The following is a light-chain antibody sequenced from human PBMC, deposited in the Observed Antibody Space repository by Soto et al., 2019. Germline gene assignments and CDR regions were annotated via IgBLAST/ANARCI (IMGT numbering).Light chain of an antibody. CDR3: SSYTSSSTLCV. Sequence: QSALTQPASVSGSPGQSITISCTGTSSDVGGYNYVSWYQQHPGKAPKLMIYEVSNRPSEVSNRFSGSKSGNTASLTISGLQAEDEADYYCSSYTSSSTLCVFGTGTKVTL. V-gene: IGLV2-14*01. CDR1: SSDVGGYNY. J-gene: IGLJ1*01. CDR2: EVS.